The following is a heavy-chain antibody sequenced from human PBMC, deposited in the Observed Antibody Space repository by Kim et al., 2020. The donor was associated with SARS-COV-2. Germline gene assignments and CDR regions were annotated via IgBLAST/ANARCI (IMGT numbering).Heavy chain of an antibody. Sequence: ASVKVSCKASGYTFTSYAMHWVRQAPGQRLEWMGWINAGNGNTKYSQKFQGRVTITRDTSASTAYMELSSLRSEDTAVYYCARVGGLGYCSGGSCLSYWGQGTLVTVSS. CDR1: GYTFTSYA. D-gene: IGHD2-15*01. V-gene: IGHV1-3*01. CDR3: ARVGGLGYCSGGSCLSY. J-gene: IGHJ4*02. CDR2: INAGNGNT.